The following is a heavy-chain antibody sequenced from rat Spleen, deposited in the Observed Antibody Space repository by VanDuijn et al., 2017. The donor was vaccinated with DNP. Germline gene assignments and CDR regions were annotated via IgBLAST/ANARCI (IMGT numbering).Heavy chain of an antibody. CDR2: ISYSGST. V-gene: IGHV3-1*01. Sequence: EVQLQESGPGLVKPSQSLSLTCSVPGYSITSYHGWNWIRKFTGNKMEWMAYISYSGSTGYNPSLKSRISITRDTSKNQFFLQLNSVTTEDTATYYCARSVYYYSTYIPFDYWGQGVMVTVSS. D-gene: IGHD1-2*01. CDR3: ARSVYYYSTYIPFDY. CDR1: GYSITSYH. J-gene: IGHJ2*01.